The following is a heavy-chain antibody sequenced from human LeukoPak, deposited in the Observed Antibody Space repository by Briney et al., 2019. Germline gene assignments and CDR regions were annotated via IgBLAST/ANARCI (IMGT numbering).Heavy chain of an antibody. J-gene: IGHJ6*02. Sequence: GRSLRLSCAASGFTFSSYAMRWVRQAPGKGLEWVAVISYDGSNKYYADSVKGRFTISRDNSKNTLYLQMNSLRAEDTAVYYCARDFYVWGQGTTVTVSS. V-gene: IGHV3-30-3*01. CDR3: ARDFYV. CDR1: GFTFSSYA. CDR2: ISYDGSNK. D-gene: IGHD3-3*01.